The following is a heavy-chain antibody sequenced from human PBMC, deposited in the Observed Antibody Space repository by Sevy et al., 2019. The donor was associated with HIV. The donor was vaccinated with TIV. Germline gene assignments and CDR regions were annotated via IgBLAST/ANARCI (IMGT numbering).Heavy chain of an antibody. Sequence: SDTLSLTCTVSGGSISSYYWSWIRQPAGKGLEWIGRIYTSGSTNYNPSLKSRVTMSIDTSKNQFSLKLSSVTAADTAVYYCAREGYSSSWYDKFMLGGAFDIWGQGTMVTVSS. CDR1: GGSISSYY. CDR3: AREGYSSSWYDKFMLGGAFDI. CDR2: IYTSGST. D-gene: IGHD6-13*01. J-gene: IGHJ3*02. V-gene: IGHV4-4*07.